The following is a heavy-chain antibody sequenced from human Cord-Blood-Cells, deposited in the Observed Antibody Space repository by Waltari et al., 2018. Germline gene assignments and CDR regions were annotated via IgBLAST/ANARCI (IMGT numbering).Heavy chain of an antibody. CDR2: INHSGST. D-gene: IGHD3-3*01. V-gene: IGHV4-34*01. CDR1: GGSFSGYY. CDR3: ARGTGVDFWSGYYAFDI. J-gene: IGHJ3*02. Sequence: QVQLQPWGAGLLKPSETLSLTCAVYGGSFSGYYWSWLRQPPGKGLEWIGEINHSGSTNYNPSLKSRVTISVDTSKNQFSLKLSSVTAADTAVYYCARGTGVDFWSGYYAFDIWGQGTMVTVSS.